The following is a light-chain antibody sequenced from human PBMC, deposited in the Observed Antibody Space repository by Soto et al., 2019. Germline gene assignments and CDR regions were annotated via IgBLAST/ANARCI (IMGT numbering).Light chain of an antibody. Sequence: ITLSPSPGSLSASVGEGGTITCRASQSISSWLAWYQQKPGKAPKLLIYDASSLESGVPSRFSGRGSGTEFTLTISSLQPDDFATYYCQHYNSYSQAFGGGTKVDIK. CDR1: QSISSW. CDR2: DAS. V-gene: IGKV1-5*01. CDR3: QHYNSYSQA. J-gene: IGKJ4*02.